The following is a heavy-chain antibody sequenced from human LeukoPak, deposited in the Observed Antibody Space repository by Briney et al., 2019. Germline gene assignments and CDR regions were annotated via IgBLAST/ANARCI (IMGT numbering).Heavy chain of an antibody. CDR1: GFTFSSYW. D-gene: IGHD3-3*01. CDR3: AREDYDFWSGYSVPPPYYYYYYMDV. Sequence: GGSLRLSCAASGFTFSSYWMSWVRQAPGMGLEWVANIKQDGSEKYYVDSVKGRFTISRDNAKNSLYLQMNSLRAEDTAVYYCAREDYDFWSGYSVPPPYYYYYYMDVWGKGTTVTVSS. J-gene: IGHJ6*03. V-gene: IGHV3-7*01. CDR2: IKQDGSEK.